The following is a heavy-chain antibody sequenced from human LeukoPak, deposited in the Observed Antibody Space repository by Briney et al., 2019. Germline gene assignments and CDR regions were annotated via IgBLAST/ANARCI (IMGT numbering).Heavy chain of an antibody. CDR1: GFTVSSNY. Sequence: PGGSLRLSCAASGFTVSSNYMSWVRQAPGKGLEWVSVIYSGGATYYTDSVKGRFTISRDNSKNTLYLQMNNLRAEDTAVYYCAKDFSVYFRDSRVLDYWGQGTLVTVSS. CDR2: IYSGGAT. J-gene: IGHJ4*02. V-gene: IGHV3-53*05. CDR3: AKDFSVYFRDSRVLDY. D-gene: IGHD3-22*01.